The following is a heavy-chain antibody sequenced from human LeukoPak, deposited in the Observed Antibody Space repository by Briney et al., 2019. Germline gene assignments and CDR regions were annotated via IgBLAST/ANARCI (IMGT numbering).Heavy chain of an antibody. D-gene: IGHD2-21*01. CDR2: IYENGGTT. CDR1: GFTFRSHA. J-gene: IGHJ4*02. CDR3: AKDFRIGYSAHFDY. Sequence: GGSLRLSCVGSGFTFRSHAMSWVRQAPEKGLEFVSGIYENGGTTYYADSVKGQFSISRDNSKNTLYLQMDSLRGEDTAVYYCAKDFRIGYSAHFDYWGQGALVTVSS. V-gene: IGHV3-23*01.